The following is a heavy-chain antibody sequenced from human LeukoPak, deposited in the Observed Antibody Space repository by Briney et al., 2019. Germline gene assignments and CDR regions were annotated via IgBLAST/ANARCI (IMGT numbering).Heavy chain of an antibody. J-gene: IGHJ4*02. CDR1: GFTFDDYA. D-gene: IGHD5-24*01. CDR3: AKSEMATIPPAY. Sequence: GSSLRLSCAASGFTFDDYAMHWVRPAPGKGLEGVSGISWNSGSIGYADSVKGRFTISRDNAKNSLYLQMNSLRAEDTALYYCAKSEMATIPPAYWGQGTLVTVSS. V-gene: IGHV3-9*01. CDR2: ISWNSGSI.